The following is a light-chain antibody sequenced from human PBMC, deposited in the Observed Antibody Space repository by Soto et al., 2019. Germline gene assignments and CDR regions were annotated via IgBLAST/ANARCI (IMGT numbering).Light chain of an antibody. V-gene: IGKV3-20*01. J-gene: IGKJ5*01. CDR1: QSVNNNY. CDR2: GAS. CDR3: QQYASSFA. Sequence: EIVLTQSPGTLSLSPGERATLSCRASQSVNNNYLAWYRQKPGQGTRLLIYGASTRLPGIPDRFSGSGSGTHFTLTITRLEPDVYAVYYCQQYASSFAFGQVTRLDI.